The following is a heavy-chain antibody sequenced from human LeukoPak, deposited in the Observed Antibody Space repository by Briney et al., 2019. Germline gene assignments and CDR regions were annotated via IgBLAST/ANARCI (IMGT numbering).Heavy chain of an antibody. CDR2: IVVGSGKT. D-gene: IGHD1-20*01. CDR1: GFTFTTST. V-gene: IGHV1-58*02. CDR3: ARQRVSYNSYYFDY. Sequence: GTSVKVSCKASGFTFTTSTMHWVRQTRGQRLEWMGCIVVGSGKTNYAQDFQQIITITRDMSTSTAYMELSSLRSEDTAVYYCARQRVSYNSYYFDYWGQGTLVTVSS. J-gene: IGHJ4*02.